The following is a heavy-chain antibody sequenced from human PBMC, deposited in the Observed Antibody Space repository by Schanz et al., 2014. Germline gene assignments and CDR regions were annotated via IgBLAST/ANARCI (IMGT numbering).Heavy chain of an antibody. CDR2: IFFRGST. CDR3: YGMDV. J-gene: IGHJ6*02. CDR1: GGSISSGGYS. Sequence: QVQLQESGPGLVKPSQTLSLTCAVSGGSISSGGYSWSRIRQPPGKGLEWIGYIFFRGSTYYNPSLKSRVTIPTASSKNQFSLRQTSVTAADTAVYYCYGMDVWGQGTTVTVSS. V-gene: IGHV4-30-4*07.